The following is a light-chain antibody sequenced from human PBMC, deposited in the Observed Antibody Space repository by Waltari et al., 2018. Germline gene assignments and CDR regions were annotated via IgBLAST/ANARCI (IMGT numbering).Light chain of an antibody. CDR1: QDISIW. V-gene: IGKV1D-16*01. CDR2: KAS. Sequence: DIQMTQSPSSLSASVGDRVTITCRASQDISIWLVWYQQRPGKGPKILINKASSWQSGLPSRFSGSGSGRDFTLTISSLQPEDFATYYCQQYYDTPPTFGQGTKVEIK. J-gene: IGKJ1*01. CDR3: QQYYDTPPT.